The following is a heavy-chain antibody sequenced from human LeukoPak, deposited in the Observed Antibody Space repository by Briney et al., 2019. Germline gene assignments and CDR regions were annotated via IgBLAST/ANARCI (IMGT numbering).Heavy chain of an antibody. J-gene: IGHJ6*03. D-gene: IGHD2-15*01. CDR2: INHSGGT. V-gene: IGHV4-34*01. CDR3: ATHGGYCSGGSCPKGYYYYMDV. CDR1: GGSFSGYY. Sequence: SETLSLTCAVYGGSFSGYYWSWIRQPPGKGLEWIGEINHSGGTNYNPSLKSRVTISVDTSKNQFSLKLSSVTAADTAVYYCATHGGYCSGGSCPKGYYYYMDVWGKGTTVTVSS.